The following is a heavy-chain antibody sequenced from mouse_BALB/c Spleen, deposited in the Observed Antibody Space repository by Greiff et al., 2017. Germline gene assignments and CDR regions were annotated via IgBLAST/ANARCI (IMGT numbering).Heavy chain of an antibody. D-gene: IGHD2-1*01. Sequence: EVMLVESGGGLVQPGGSRKLSCAASGFTFSSFGMHWVRQAPEKGLEWVAYISSGSSTIYYADTVKGRFTISRDNPKNTLFLQMTRLRSEDTAMYYGARGYGAGNHFDYWGQGTTLTVSS. CDR2: ISSGSSTI. J-gene: IGHJ2*01. CDR1: GFTFSSFG. V-gene: IGHV5-17*02. CDR3: ARGYGAGNHFDY.